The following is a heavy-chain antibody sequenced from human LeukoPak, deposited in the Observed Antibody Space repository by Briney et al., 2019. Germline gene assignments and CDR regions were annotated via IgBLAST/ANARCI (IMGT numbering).Heavy chain of an antibody. V-gene: IGHV3-30-3*01. CDR3: AKVLSGGDSVGWYFDY. J-gene: IGHJ4*02. CDR2: ISYDGSET. Sequence: GRSLRLSCAASGFTFSSYPMHWVRQAPGKGLEWVAIISYDGSETYYADSVKGRFTISRDNSKNTVYLQMNSLRVEDTAVYYCAKVLSGGDSVGWYFDYWGQGTLVTVSS. CDR1: GFTFSSYP. D-gene: IGHD2-21*02.